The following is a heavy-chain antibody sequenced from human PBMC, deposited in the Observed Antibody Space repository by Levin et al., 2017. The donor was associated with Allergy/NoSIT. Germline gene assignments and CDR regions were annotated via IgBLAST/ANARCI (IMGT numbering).Heavy chain of an antibody. CDR3: ARAEVDIVATSPLDI. CDR1: GFTFSSYS. Sequence: GGSLRLSCAASGFTFSSYSMNWVRQAPGKGLEWVSYISSSSSTIYYADSVKGRFTISRDNAKNSLYLQMNSLRAEDTAVYYCARAEVDIVATSPLDIWGQGTMVTVSS. D-gene: IGHD5-12*01. J-gene: IGHJ3*02. CDR2: ISSSSSTI. V-gene: IGHV3-48*01.